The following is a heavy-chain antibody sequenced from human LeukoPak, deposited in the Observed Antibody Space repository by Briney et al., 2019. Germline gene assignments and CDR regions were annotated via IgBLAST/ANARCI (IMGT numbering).Heavy chain of an antibody. CDR3: ARRYSFYGMDV. D-gene: IGHD6-13*01. Sequence: SETLSLTCAVYGGSFSGYYWSWIRQPPGKGLEWIGYIYYSGSTNYNPSLKSRVTISVDTSKNQFSLELSSVTAADTAVYYCARRYSFYGMDVWGQGTTVTVSS. CDR2: IYYSGST. J-gene: IGHJ6*02. CDR1: GGSFSGYY. V-gene: IGHV4-59*08.